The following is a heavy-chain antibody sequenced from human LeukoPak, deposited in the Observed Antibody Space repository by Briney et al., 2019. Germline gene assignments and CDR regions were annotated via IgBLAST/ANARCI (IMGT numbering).Heavy chain of an antibody. D-gene: IGHD6-13*01. V-gene: IGHV3-23*01. CDR1: GSTFSSYA. CDR2: ISGSGGST. Sequence: GGSLRLSCVASGSTFSSYAMSWVRQAPGKGLERVSAISGSGGSTYYADSVKGRFTVSRDDFKNTLYLQMNSLRVEDTAVYYCAKDEAPAAGSWNYYYGMDVWGQGTTVTVSS. CDR3: AKDEAPAAGSWNYYYGMDV. J-gene: IGHJ6*02.